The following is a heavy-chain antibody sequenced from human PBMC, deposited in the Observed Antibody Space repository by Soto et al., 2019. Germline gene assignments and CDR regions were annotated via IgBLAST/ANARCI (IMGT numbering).Heavy chain of an antibody. CDR3: AREGGSIGGWFGRKFDS. V-gene: IGHV3-23*01. Sequence: SWIRQQPGKGLEWVSSISSGGTTTFYAASVEGRFTISRDESKNTLYLKMNSLRADDTAVYFCAREGGSIGGWFGRKFDSWGQGTQVTVSS. J-gene: IGHJ4*02. D-gene: IGHD6-19*01. CDR2: ISSGGTTT.